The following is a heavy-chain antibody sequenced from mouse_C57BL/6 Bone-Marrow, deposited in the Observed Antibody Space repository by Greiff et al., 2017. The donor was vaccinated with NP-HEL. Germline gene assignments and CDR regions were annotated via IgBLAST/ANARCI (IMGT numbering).Heavy chain of an antibody. CDR2: IHPNSGST. Sequence: QVQLQQPGAELVKPGASVKLSCKASGYTFTSYWMHWVKQRPGQGLEWIGMIHPNSGSTNYNEKFKSKATLTVDKSSSTAYMRLSSLTSEDSAVYYCAEYHRLRRGSHWGQGTTLTVSS. J-gene: IGHJ2*01. V-gene: IGHV1-64*01. CDR3: AEYHRLRRGSH. D-gene: IGHD2-4*01. CDR1: GYTFTSYW.